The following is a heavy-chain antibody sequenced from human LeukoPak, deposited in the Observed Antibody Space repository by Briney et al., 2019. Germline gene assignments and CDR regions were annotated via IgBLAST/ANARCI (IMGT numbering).Heavy chain of an antibody. V-gene: IGHV1-2*02. CDR1: GGTFSSYA. D-gene: IGHD3-22*01. CDR3: AREMVYDSRPFDP. CDR2: INPNSGGT. Sequence: ASVKVSCKASGGTFSSYAISWVRQAPGHGLEWMGWINPNSGGTNYAQKFQGRVTMTRDTSISPAYMELSGLRSDDTAVDYCAREMVYDSRPFDPWGQGTLVTVSS. J-gene: IGHJ5*02.